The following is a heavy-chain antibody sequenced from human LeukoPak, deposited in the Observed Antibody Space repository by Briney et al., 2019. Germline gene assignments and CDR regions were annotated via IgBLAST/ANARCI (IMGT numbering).Heavy chain of an antibody. J-gene: IGHJ3*02. CDR2: IYPGDSDT. D-gene: IGHD2-2*01. CDR3: ARLSGSTSSRDAFDI. Sequence: GESLKISCKGSGYSFTSYWIGCVRQMPGKGLEWMGIIYPGDSDTRYSPSFQGQVTISADKSISTAYLQWSSLKASDTAMYYCARLSGSTSSRDAFDIWGQGTMATVSS. CDR1: GYSFTSYW. V-gene: IGHV5-51*01.